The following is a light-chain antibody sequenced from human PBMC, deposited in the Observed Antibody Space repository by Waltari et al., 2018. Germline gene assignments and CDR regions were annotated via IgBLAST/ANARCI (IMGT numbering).Light chain of an antibody. Sequence: QSVLMQPPSVSATPGQKVTISCSGSTSNIGGNYVSWYQQVPRAAPNLLIYDNSKRPPGIPDRFSASKSGTSATLGIAGVEAGDEATYFCASWDLSLDSVLFGGGTKVTVL. CDR3: ASWDLSLDSVL. CDR1: TSNIGGNY. J-gene: IGLJ2*01. V-gene: IGLV1-51*01. CDR2: DNS.